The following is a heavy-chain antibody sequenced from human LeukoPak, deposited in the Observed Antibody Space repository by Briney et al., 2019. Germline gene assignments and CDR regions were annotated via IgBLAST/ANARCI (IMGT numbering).Heavy chain of an antibody. D-gene: IGHD6-19*01. CDR1: GFTFSTHS. CDR3: ARGAVAGIYHFDL. V-gene: IGHV3-48*01. J-gene: IGHJ4*02. CDR2: ISSGSSTT. Sequence: GSLLLSCAASGFTFSTHSMNWVRQAPGKGLEWVSYISSGSSTTYYADSVKGRFTISRDNAENSLYLQMNSLRAEDTAVFYCARGAVAGIYHFDLWGQGTLVTVSS.